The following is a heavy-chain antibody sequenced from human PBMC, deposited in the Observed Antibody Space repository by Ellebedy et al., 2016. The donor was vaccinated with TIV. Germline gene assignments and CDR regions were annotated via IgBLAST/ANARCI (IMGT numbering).Heavy chain of an antibody. CDR2: ISGSGGST. Sequence: GESLKISXAASGFTFSSYAMSWVRQAPGKGLEWVSAISGSGGSTYYADSVKGRFTISRDNSKNTLYLQMNSLRAEDTAVYYCARSRFYGGNSPVEYWGQGTLVTVSS. CDR3: ARSRFYGGNSPVEY. V-gene: IGHV3-23*01. CDR1: GFTFSSYA. J-gene: IGHJ4*02. D-gene: IGHD4-23*01.